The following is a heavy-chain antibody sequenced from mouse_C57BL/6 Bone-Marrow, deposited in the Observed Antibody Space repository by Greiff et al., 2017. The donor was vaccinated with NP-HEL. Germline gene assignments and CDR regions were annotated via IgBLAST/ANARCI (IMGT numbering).Heavy chain of an antibody. Sequence: EVKLVESGGGLVKPGGSLKLSCAASGFTFSDYGMHWVRQAPEKGLEWVAYISSGSSTIYYADTVKGRFTISRDNAKNTLFLQMTSLRSEDTAMYYCATSSYDGYWKYYAMDYWGQGTSVTVSS. CDR3: ATSSYDGYWKYYAMDY. CDR1: GFTFSDYG. V-gene: IGHV5-17*01. J-gene: IGHJ4*01. D-gene: IGHD2-3*01. CDR2: ISSGSSTI.